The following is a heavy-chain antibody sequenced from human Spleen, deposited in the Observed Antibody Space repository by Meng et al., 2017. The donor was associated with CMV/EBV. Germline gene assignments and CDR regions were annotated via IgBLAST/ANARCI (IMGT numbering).Heavy chain of an antibody. CDR1: GFIFGDFW. J-gene: IGHJ5*02. D-gene: IGHD2-21*01. Sequence: GGSLRLSCEGCGFIFGDFWMNWVRQAPGKGLEWVASIEKAGREKFYVDSVKGRFTISRDNARNTVYLERNSLRDDDTAIYFCFMGLYSGAWGQGTPVTVSS. CDR3: FMGLYSGA. V-gene: IGHV3-7*01. CDR2: IEKAGREK.